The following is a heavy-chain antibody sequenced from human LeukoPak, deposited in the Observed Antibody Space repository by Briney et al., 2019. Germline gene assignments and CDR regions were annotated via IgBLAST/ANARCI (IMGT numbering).Heavy chain of an antibody. CDR1: GGSISSYY. CDR3: ARGETDGDYFYYYYYMDV. D-gene: IGHD4-17*01. J-gene: IGHJ6*03. V-gene: IGHV4-4*07. CDR2: IYTSGST. Sequence: SSETLSLACTVSGGSISSYYWSWIRQPAGKGLEWIGRIYTSGSTNYNPSLKSRVTISVDTSKNQFSLKLSSVTAADTAVYYCARGETDGDYFYYYYYMDVWGKGTTVTISS.